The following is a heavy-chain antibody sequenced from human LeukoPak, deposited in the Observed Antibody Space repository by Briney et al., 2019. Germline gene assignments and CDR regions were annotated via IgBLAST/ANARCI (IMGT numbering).Heavy chain of an antibody. D-gene: IGHD5-12*01. V-gene: IGHV7-4-1*02. Sequence: ASVKVSCKASGYSFTSYDLNWVRQAPGQGLEWMGWIDTHTGIPTYARGFTGRFVFSLGTSVSTAYLQISSLKAEDTAVYYCAREGSGYDYGYWGQGTLVTASS. CDR2: IDTHTGIP. CDR1: GYSFTSYD. J-gene: IGHJ4*02. CDR3: AREGSGYDYGY.